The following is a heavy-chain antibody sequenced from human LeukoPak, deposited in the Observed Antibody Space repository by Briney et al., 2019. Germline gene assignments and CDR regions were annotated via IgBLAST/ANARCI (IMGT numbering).Heavy chain of an antibody. J-gene: IGHJ4*02. Sequence: GGSLRLSCTASGFTFSTYGMLWVRQAPGKGLEWVANIKQDGSEKYYVDSVKGRFTISRDNAKNSLYLQMNSLRAEDTAVYYCARASATIVVVVAATRGHAFDYWGQGTLVTVSS. V-gene: IGHV3-7*01. CDR1: GFTFSTYG. CDR2: IKQDGSEK. CDR3: ARASATIVVVVAATRGHAFDY. D-gene: IGHD2-15*01.